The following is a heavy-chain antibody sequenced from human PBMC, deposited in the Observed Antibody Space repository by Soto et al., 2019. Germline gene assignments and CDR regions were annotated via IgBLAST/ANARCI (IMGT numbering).Heavy chain of an antibody. Sequence: ASVKVSCKASGYTFTSYAMHWVRQAPGQRLEWMGWINAGNGNTKYSQKFQGRATITTDTSASTAYMELSSLRSEDTAVYYCATTARLRFLEWFLEYWGQGTLVTVSS. CDR2: INAGNGNT. V-gene: IGHV1-3*01. D-gene: IGHD3-3*01. J-gene: IGHJ4*02. CDR1: GYTFTSYA. CDR3: ATTARLRFLEWFLEY.